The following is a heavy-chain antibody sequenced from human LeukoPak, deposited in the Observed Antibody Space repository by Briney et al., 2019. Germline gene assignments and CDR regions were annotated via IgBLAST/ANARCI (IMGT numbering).Heavy chain of an antibody. CDR1: DGSFSGYY. CDR3: ARGRRSGSCRYAYYFDY. Sequence: SETLSLTCAVYDGSFSGYYWSWIRQPPGKGLEWIGEINHSGSTNYNPSLKSRVTISVDTSKNQFSLKLSSVTAADTAVYYCARGRRSGSCRYAYYFDYWGQGTLVTVSS. D-gene: IGHD1-26*01. V-gene: IGHV4-34*01. J-gene: IGHJ4*02. CDR2: INHSGST.